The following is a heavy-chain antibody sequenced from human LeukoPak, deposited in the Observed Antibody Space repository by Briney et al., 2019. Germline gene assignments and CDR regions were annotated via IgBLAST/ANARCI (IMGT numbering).Heavy chain of an antibody. CDR1: GGIFSSYA. CDR3: ARAWEYSSSFRYYYMDV. D-gene: IGHD6-13*01. Sequence: GASVKVSCKASGGIFSSYAISWVRQAPGQGLEWMGGIIPIFGTAHYAQSFQGRITITADESTTTAYMELNSLTSEDTAVYYCARAWEYSSSFRYYYMDVWGKGTTVTVSS. J-gene: IGHJ6*03. V-gene: IGHV1-69*13. CDR2: IIPIFGTA.